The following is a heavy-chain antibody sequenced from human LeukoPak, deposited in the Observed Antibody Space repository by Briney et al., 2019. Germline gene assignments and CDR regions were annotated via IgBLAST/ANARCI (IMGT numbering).Heavy chain of an antibody. CDR1: GGSISSGSYY. CDR3: ASFVLAIAALDY. CDR2: IYTSGST. D-gene: IGHD6-6*01. V-gene: IGHV4-61*02. Sequence: SETLSLTCTVSGGSISSGSYYWSWIRQPAGKGLEWIGRIYTSGSTNYNPSLKSRVTISVDTSKNQFSLKLSSVTAADTAVYYCASFVLAIAALDYWGQGTLVTVSS. J-gene: IGHJ4*02.